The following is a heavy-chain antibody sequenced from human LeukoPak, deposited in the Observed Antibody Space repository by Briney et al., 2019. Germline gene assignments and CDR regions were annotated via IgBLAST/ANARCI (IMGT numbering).Heavy chain of an antibody. V-gene: IGHV1-69*13. D-gene: IGHD3-22*01. J-gene: IGHJ4*02. CDR3: ARDWGIHYDSSGYFPFDY. Sequence: SVKVSCKASGGTFSSYAISWVRQAPGQGLEWMGGIIPIFGTANYAQKFQGRVTITADESTSTAYMELSSLRSEDTAVYYCARDWGIHYDSSGYFPFDYWGQGTLVTVSS. CDR2: IIPIFGTA. CDR1: GGTFSSYA.